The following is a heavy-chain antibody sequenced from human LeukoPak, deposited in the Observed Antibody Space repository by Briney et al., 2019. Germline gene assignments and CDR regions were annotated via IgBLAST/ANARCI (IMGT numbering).Heavy chain of an antibody. D-gene: IGHD5-18*01. J-gene: IGHJ4*02. CDR2: IYHSGST. V-gene: IGHV4-38-2*01. CDR1: GYSISSGYY. CDR3: ARHIIDSYGSLYYFDY. Sequence: SETLSLTCAVSGYSISSGYYWGWIRPPPGKGLEWIGSIYHSGSTYYNPSLKSRVTISVDTSTNQFSLILSSVTAADTAVYYCARHIIDSYGSLYYFDYWGQGTLVTVSS.